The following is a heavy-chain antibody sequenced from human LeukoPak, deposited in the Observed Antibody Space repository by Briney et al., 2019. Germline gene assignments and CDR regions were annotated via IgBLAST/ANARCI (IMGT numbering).Heavy chain of an antibody. V-gene: IGHV3-7*01. CDR3: AGSFGDVKNF. CDR2: IKPDGSEK. CDR1: GFNFRDHW. J-gene: IGHJ4*02. Sequence: GGSLRLSCVGSGFNFRDHWMSWLRQAPGKGPEWVAHIKPDGSEKYYVDSVKGRFIISRDDARNSLSLQMNSLRAEDTAVYYCAGSFGDVKNFWGQGTLVTVSS. D-gene: IGHD3-10*01.